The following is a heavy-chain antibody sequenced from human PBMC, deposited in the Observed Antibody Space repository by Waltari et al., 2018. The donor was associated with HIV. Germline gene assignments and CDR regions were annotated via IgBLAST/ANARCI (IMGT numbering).Heavy chain of an antibody. J-gene: IGHJ6*02. D-gene: IGHD6-19*01. CDR3: ARDGQWLVPYGMDV. CDR2: IYTSGST. CDR1: GGSISSGSYY. Sequence: QVQLQESGPGLVKPSQTLSLTCTVSGGSISSGSYYWSWIRQPAGKGLEWIGRIYTSGSTNYNPSLKSRVTISVDTSKNQFSLKLSSVTAADTAVYYCARDGQWLVPYGMDVWGQGTTVTVSS. V-gene: IGHV4-61*02.